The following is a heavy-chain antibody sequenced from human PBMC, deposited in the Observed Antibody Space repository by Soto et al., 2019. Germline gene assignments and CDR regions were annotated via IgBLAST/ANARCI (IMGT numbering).Heavy chain of an antibody. CDR1: GYTFTSYY. Sequence: QVQLVQSGAEVKKPGASVKVSCKASGYTFTSYYMHWVRQAPGQGLEWMGIINPSGGSTTYAQKCQGRVTMTRETSTSTVYMELSSLRSEDTAVYYCARGDIVAIFGMDVWGQGTTVTVSS. CDR3: ARGDIVAIFGMDV. CDR2: INPSGGST. V-gene: IGHV1-46*01. D-gene: IGHD5-12*01. J-gene: IGHJ6*02.